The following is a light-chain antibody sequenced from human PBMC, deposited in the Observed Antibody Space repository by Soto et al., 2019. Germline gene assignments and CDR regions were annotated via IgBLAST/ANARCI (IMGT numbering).Light chain of an antibody. CDR3: SSYTSSSTWV. Sequence: QSALTQPASVSGSPGQSITIPCTGTSSDVGGYNYVSWYQQHPGKAPKLMIYEVSNRPSGVSNRFSGSKSGNTASLTISGLQAEDEADYYCSSYTSSSTWVFGGGTKHTVL. CDR1: SSDVGGYNY. J-gene: IGLJ3*02. V-gene: IGLV2-14*01. CDR2: EVS.